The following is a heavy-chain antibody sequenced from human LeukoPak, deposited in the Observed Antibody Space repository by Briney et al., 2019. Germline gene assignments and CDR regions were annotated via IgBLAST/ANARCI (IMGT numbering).Heavy chain of an antibody. J-gene: IGHJ4*02. CDR2: IYYGGST. V-gene: IGHV4-59*01. CDR3: ASFRGGVY. Sequence: SETLSLTCTVSGGSISSYYWSWIRQPPGKGLEWIGYIYYGGSTNYNPSLKSRVTISVDTSKNQFSLKLSSVTAADTAVYYCASFRGGVYWGQGTLVTVSS. CDR1: GGSISSYY. D-gene: IGHD2-15*01.